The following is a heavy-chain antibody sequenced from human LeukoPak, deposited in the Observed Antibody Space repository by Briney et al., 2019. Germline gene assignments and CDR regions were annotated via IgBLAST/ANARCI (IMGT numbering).Heavy chain of an antibody. J-gene: IGHJ3*02. CDR1: GGSFSGYY. CDR2: INHSGST. D-gene: IGHD3-22*01. Sequence: PSETLSLTCAVYGGSFSGYYWSWIRQPPGKGLEWIGEINHSGSTNYNPSLKSRVTISVDTSKNQFSLKLSSVTAADTAVYYCARGPVVITTFNQDAFDIWGQGTMVTVSS. V-gene: IGHV4-34*01. CDR3: ARGPVVITTFNQDAFDI.